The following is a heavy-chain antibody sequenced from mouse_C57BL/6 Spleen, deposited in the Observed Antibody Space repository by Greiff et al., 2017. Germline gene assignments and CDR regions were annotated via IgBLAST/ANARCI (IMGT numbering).Heavy chain of an antibody. CDR1: GFTFSSYA. CDR2: ISDGGSYT. D-gene: IGHD3-3*01. Sequence: EVQLVESGGGLVKPGGSLKLSCAASGFTFSSYAMSWVRQTPEKRLEWVATISDGGSYTYYPDNVKGRFTISRDNAKNNLYLQMSHLKSEDTAMYYCAREGDSQSYFDYWGQGTTLTVSS. V-gene: IGHV5-4*01. J-gene: IGHJ2*01. CDR3: AREGDSQSYFDY.